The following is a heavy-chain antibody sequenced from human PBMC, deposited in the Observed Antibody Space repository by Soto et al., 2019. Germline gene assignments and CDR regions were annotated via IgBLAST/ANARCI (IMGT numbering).Heavy chain of an antibody. V-gene: IGHV1-18*01. CDR1: GYTFTSYG. CDR3: ARGRYGDY. J-gene: IGHJ4*02. D-gene: IGHD1-1*01. CDR2: ISAQHGNT. Sequence: QVHLVQSGAEVKKPGASVKVSCKASGYTFTSYGITWVRQAPGQGLEWMGWISAQHGNTDYAQKLQGRVIVTRDTSTSTAYMELRSLRSDDTAVYYCARGRYGDYWGQGALVTVSS.